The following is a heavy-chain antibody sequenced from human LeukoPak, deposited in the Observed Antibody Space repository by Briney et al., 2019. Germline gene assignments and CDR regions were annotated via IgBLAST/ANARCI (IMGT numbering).Heavy chain of an antibody. Sequence: GGSLRLSCAASGFTFSSYAMSWVRQAPGKGLEWVSALSGSGGMTYSADSVKGRFTMSRDNSKNTLYLQMNSLRAEDTAVYYCARGPSGYHNTGGQGTLVTVSS. D-gene: IGHD5-12*01. CDR2: LSGSGGMT. J-gene: IGHJ4*02. CDR1: GFTFSSYA. V-gene: IGHV3-23*01. CDR3: ARGPSGYHNT.